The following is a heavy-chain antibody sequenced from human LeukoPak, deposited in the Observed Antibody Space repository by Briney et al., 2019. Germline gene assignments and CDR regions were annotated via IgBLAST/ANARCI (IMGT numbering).Heavy chain of an antibody. CDR3: ARDLAVAGTWYFDY. Sequence: ASVKVSCKXSGYTFTSYGISWVRQAPGQGLEWMGWISAYNGNTNYAQKLQGRVTMTTDTSTSTAYMELRSLRSDDTAVYYCARDLAVAGTWYFDYWGQGTLVTVSS. CDR2: ISAYNGNT. D-gene: IGHD6-19*01. V-gene: IGHV1-18*01. J-gene: IGHJ4*02. CDR1: GYTFTSYG.